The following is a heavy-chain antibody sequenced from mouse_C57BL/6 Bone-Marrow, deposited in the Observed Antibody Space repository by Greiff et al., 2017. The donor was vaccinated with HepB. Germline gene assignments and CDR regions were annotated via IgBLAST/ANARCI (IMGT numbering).Heavy chain of an antibody. Sequence: DVKLVESGGGLVQPKGSLKLSCAASGFSFNTYAMNWVRQAPGKGLEWVARIRSKSNNYATYYADSVKDRFTISRDDSESMLYLQMNNLKTEDTAMYYCVRHAGYFWGQGTSVTVSS. V-gene: IGHV10-1*01. CDR3: VRHAGYF. CDR2: IRSKSNNYAT. CDR1: GFSFNTYA. J-gene: IGHJ4*01.